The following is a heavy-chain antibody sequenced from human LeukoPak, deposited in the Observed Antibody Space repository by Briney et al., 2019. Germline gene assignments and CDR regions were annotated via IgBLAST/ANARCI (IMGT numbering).Heavy chain of an antibody. CDR3: ARGAIAAAGNFDY. J-gene: IGHJ4*02. V-gene: IGHV3-23*01. CDR2: ISSGGGST. Sequence: GGSLRLSCAASGFTFSNYAMSWVRQAPGKGLEWVSAISSGGGSTYYADSVKGRFTISRDNSKNTLYLQMNSLRAEDAAVYYCARGAIAAAGNFDYWGQGTLVTVSS. CDR1: GFTFSNYA. D-gene: IGHD6-13*01.